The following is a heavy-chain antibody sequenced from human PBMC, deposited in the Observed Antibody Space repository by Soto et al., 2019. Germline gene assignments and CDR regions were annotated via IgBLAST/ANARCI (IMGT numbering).Heavy chain of an antibody. D-gene: IGHD3-16*02. J-gene: IGHJ4*02. CDR1: GFTVSSNY. Sequence: GGSLRLSCAASGFTVSSNYMSWVRQAPGKGLEWVSVIYSGGSTYYADSVKGRFTISRDNSKNTLYLQMNSLRAEDTAVYYCARVALYDYIWGSYPQTLDYWGQGTLVTVSS. CDR2: IYSGGST. V-gene: IGHV3-66*01. CDR3: ARVALYDYIWGSYPQTLDY.